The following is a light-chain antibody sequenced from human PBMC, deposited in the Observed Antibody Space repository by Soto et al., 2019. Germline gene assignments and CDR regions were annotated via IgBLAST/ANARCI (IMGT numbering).Light chain of an antibody. J-gene: IGKJ4*01. CDR2: GAS. CDR1: QTISSTF. Sequence: EIVLTQSPGTLSLSPGVRATLSCRASQTISSTFLAWYRQRPGQAPRLLIYGASSRATGIPDRFSGSGSGTDFTLTISRLEPEDFAVYYCQQFGLSPTFGGGTKVEIK. CDR3: QQFGLSPT. V-gene: IGKV3-20*01.